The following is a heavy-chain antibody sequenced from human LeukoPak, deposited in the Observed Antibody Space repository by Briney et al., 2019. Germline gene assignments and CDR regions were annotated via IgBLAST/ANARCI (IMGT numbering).Heavy chain of an antibody. CDR1: GGTFSSYA. V-gene: IGHV1-69*06. CDR2: IIPIFGTA. CDR3: ARASREVQLWLPFDY. D-gene: IGHD5-18*01. Sequence: GASMKVSCKASGGTFSSYAISWVRQAPGQGLEWMGGIIPIFGTANYAQKFQGRVTITADKSTSTAYMELSSLRSEDTAVYYCARASREVQLWLPFDYWGQGTLVTVSS. J-gene: IGHJ4*02.